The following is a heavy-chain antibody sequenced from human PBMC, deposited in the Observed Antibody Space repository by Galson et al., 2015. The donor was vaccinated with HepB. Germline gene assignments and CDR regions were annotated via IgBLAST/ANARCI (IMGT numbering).Heavy chain of an antibody. CDR1: GFTFSRYG. Sequence: SLRLSCAASGFTFSRYGMHWVRQAPGKGLEWVAVMLYDGSNKYYADSVKGRFTISRDNSKNTLYLQMNSLRAEDTTVYYCAREDGDYAFDYWGQGTLATVSS. J-gene: IGHJ4*02. CDR2: MLYDGSNK. D-gene: IGHD4-17*01. CDR3: AREDGDYAFDY. V-gene: IGHV3-33*05.